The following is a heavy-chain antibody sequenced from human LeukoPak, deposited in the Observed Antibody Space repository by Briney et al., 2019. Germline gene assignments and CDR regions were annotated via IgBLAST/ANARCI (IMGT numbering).Heavy chain of an antibody. J-gene: IGHJ4*02. CDR2: ISSSSSTI. V-gene: IGHV3-48*01. CDR3: ARDGNYYDSSGYAQYFDY. Sequence: GGSLRLSCAASGFTFSSYSMNWVRQAPGKGLEWVSYISSSSSTIYYADSVKGRFTISRDNAKNSLYLQMNSLRAEDTAVYYCARDGNYYDSSGYAQYFDYWGQGTLVTVSS. D-gene: IGHD3-22*01. CDR1: GFTFSSYS.